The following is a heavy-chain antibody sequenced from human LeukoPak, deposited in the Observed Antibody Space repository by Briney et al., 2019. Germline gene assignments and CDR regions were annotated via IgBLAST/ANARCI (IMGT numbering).Heavy chain of an antibody. CDR2: INHSGST. CDR3: ARGALLWFGELSRILYYFDY. J-gene: IGHJ4*02. V-gene: IGHV4-34*01. D-gene: IGHD3-10*01. Sequence: PSETLSLTCAVYGGSFSGYYWSWIRQPPGKGLEWIGEINHSGSTNYNPSLKSRVTISVDTSKNQFSLKLGSVTAADTAVYYCARGALLWFGELSRILYYFDYWGQGTLVTVSS. CDR1: GGSFSGYY.